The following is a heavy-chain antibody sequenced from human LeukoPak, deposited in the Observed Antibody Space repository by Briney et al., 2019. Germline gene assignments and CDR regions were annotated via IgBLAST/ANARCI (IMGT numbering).Heavy chain of an antibody. V-gene: IGHV3-23*01. J-gene: IGHJ4*02. Sequence: GGSLRLSCAASGFTFSTYAMTWVRRAPGKGLERVSAFSATDGSTQYADSVKGRFTISRDNSKNTLYLQMNSLRAEDTAVYYCATRYGGYVWGQGTLVTVSS. D-gene: IGHD5-12*01. CDR1: GFTFSTYA. CDR2: FSATDGST. CDR3: ATRYGGYV.